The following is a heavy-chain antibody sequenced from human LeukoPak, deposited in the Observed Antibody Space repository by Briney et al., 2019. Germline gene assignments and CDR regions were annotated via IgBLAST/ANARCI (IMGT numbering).Heavy chain of an antibody. Sequence: SETLSLTCTVSGGSSSGYYWSWIRQPPGKGLEWIGYIYYSGSTSYNPSLKSRVTISVDTSKDQFSLKLSPVTAADTAVYYCARDSDSSGLDFDYWGQGTLVTVSS. J-gene: IGHJ4*02. CDR3: ARDSDSSGLDFDY. CDR2: IYYSGST. D-gene: IGHD3-22*01. V-gene: IGHV4-59*01. CDR1: GGSSSGYY.